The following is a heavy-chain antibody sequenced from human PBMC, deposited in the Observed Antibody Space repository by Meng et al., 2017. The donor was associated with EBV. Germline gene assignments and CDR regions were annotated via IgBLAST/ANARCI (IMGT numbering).Heavy chain of an antibody. V-gene: IGHV1-2*06. CDR1: GYTFTGYY. J-gene: IGHJ4*02. CDR3: ARVGIAVAGTGDY. CDR2: INPNSGGT. Sequence: QVRLVQAGAEVKQPGALVKVACKASGYTFTGYYMHRVRQAPGQGLGWMGRINPNSGGTNYAQKFQGRVTMTRDTSISTAYMELSRLRSDDTAVYYCARVGIAVAGTGDYWGQGTLVTVSS. D-gene: IGHD6-19*01.